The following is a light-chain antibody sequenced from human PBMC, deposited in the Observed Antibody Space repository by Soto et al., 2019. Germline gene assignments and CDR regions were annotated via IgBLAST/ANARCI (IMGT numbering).Light chain of an antibody. V-gene: IGLV2-23*02. J-gene: IGLJ1*01. CDR1: SSDVGTYNL. CDR2: EVT. Sequence: QSALTQPASVSGSPGQSITISCTGTSSDVGTYNLVSWYQQHPGKAPKLIIYEVTKPPSGGSNRFSGSRSGNTASLTISGLQADDEADYYCCSYAGYSSYVFGTGTKLTV. CDR3: CSYAGYSSYV.